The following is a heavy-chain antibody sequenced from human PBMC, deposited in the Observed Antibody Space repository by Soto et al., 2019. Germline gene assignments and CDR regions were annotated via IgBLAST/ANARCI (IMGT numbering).Heavy chain of an antibody. V-gene: IGHV4-39*01. CDR3: ARQTTPGGLIAVAGDDAFDI. CDR1: GGSISSSSYY. Sequence: SETLSLTCTVSGGSISSSSYYWGWIRQPPGKGLEWIGSIYYSGSTYYNPSLKSRVTISVDTSKNQFSLKLSSVTAADTAVYYCARQTTPGGLIAVAGDDAFDIWGQGTMVTVSS. J-gene: IGHJ3*02. D-gene: IGHD6-19*01. CDR2: IYYSGST.